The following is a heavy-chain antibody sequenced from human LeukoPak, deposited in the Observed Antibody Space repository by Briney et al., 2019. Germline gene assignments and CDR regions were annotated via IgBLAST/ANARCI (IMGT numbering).Heavy chain of an antibody. D-gene: IGHD3-22*01. CDR2: INHSGST. J-gene: IGHJ5*02. Sequence: SETLSLTCAVYGGSFSGYYWSWIRQPPGQGLEWIGEINHSGSTNYNPSLKSRVTISVDTSKNQFSLKLSSVTAADTAVYYCARGVSSYDSSGYFFWFDPWGQGTLVTVSS. V-gene: IGHV4-34*01. CDR1: GGSFSGYY. CDR3: ARGVSSYDSSGYFFWFDP.